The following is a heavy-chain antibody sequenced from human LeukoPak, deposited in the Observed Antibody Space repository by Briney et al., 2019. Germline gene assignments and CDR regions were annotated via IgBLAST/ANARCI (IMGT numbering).Heavy chain of an antibody. D-gene: IGHD2-2*01. CDR1: EFTFSSYG. CDR2: IRYDGSNK. J-gene: IGHJ4*02. V-gene: IGHV3-30*02. Sequence: SGGSLRLSCAASEFTFSSYGMHWVRQAPGKGLEWVAFIRYDGSNKYNADSVKGRFTISRDNSKDMLYLQMNSLRAEDTAVYYCARDPQDIVVVPAATRADFDYWGQGTLVTVSS. CDR3: ARDPQDIVVVPAATRADFDY.